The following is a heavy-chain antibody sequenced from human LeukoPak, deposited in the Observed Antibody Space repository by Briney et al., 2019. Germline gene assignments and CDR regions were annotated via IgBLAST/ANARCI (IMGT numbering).Heavy chain of an antibody. CDR1: GFTFSSYA. Sequence: GRSLRLSCAASGFTFSSYAMHWVRQAPGKGLEWVAVISYDGSNKYYADSVKGRFTISRDNSKNTLYLQMNGLRAEDTGVYYCARWTYHYEVWGQGTLVTVSS. CDR2: ISYDGSNK. V-gene: IGHV3-30*04. CDR3: ARWTYHYEV. J-gene: IGHJ4*02. D-gene: IGHD3-16*01.